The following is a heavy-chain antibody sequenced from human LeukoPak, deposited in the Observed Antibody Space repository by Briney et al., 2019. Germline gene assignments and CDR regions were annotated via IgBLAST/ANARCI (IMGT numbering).Heavy chain of an antibody. CDR1: GFTFSSYA. CDR2: ISYDGSNK. CDR3: ARDQGYKPGSRGLDY. D-gene: IGHD1-1*01. J-gene: IGHJ4*02. Sequence: GGSLRPSCAASGFTFSSYAMHWVRQAPGKGLEWVAVISYDGSNKYYADSVKGRFTISRDNSKNTLYLQMNSLRAEDTAVYYCARDQGYKPGSRGLDYWGQGTLVTVSS. V-gene: IGHV3-30-3*01.